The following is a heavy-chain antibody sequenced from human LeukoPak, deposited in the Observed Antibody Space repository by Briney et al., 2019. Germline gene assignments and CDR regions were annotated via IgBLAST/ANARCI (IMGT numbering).Heavy chain of an antibody. D-gene: IGHD6-19*01. Sequence: GGSLRLSCAASGFTFTTYAMSWVRQAPGRGLEWVSAISGSGTYIYYADSVRGRLTVSRDNSKNTLYLQMNSLRGEDTAVYYCAKAVASGRSFDYWAQGTLVTVSS. J-gene: IGHJ4*02. CDR1: GFTFTTYA. CDR2: ISGSGTYI. V-gene: IGHV3-23*01. CDR3: AKAVASGRSFDY.